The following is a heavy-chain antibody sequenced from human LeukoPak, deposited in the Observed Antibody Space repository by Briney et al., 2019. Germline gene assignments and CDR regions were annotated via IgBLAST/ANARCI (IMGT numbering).Heavy chain of an antibody. CDR1: GYTFTDYY. V-gene: IGHV1-2*02. CDR2: INPNSGGT. D-gene: IGHD5-24*01. Sequence: ASVKVSCKASGYTFTDYYMHWVRQAPGQGLEWMGWINPNSGGTNYAQKFQGRVTMTRDTSISTAYMELSRLRSDDTAVYYCARERRVEMATKYYYYMDVWGKGTTVTISS. CDR3: ARERRVEMATKYYYYMDV. J-gene: IGHJ6*03.